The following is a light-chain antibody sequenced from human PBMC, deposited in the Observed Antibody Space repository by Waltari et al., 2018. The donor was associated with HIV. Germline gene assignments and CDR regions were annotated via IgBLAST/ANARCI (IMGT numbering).Light chain of an antibody. CDR2: EVS. CDR1: NSHLWTYNL. V-gene: IGLV2-23*02. J-gene: IGLJ3*02. Sequence: QSALTQPASVSGSPGQSITLSCPGTNSHLWTYNLVSWHQQHPGKAPKTLIYEVSQRPSGVSNRFSGSKSGNTASLTISGLQAEDEADYYCCSYAGSSTLVFGGGTKVTVL. CDR3: CSYAGSSTLV.